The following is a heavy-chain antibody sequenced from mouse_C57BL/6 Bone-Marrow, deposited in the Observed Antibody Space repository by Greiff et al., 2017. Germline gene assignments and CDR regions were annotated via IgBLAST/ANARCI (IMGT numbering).Heavy chain of an antibody. Sequence: QVQLQQPGAELVKPGASVKMSCKASGYTFTSYWITWVKQRPGQGLEWIGDIYPGSGSTNYNEKFKSKATLTVDTSSSTAYMKLSSLTSEDSAVYYCARRDYYGSSYGYAMDYWGQGTSVTVSS. CDR1: GYTFTSYW. CDR2: IYPGSGST. CDR3: ARRDYYGSSYGYAMDY. J-gene: IGHJ4*01. V-gene: IGHV1-55*01. D-gene: IGHD1-1*01.